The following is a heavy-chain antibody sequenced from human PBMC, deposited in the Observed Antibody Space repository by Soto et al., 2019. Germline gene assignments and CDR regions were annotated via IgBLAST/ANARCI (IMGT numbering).Heavy chain of an antibody. CDR3: ARGRRAAAPVGFDP. J-gene: IGHJ5*02. Sequence: SETLSLNCPVAGGSLARRGYYWRWISQHPGKGLEWIGYIYYSGSTYYNPSLKSRVTISVDTSKNQFSLKLSSVTAADTAVYYCARGRRAAAPVGFDPWGQGTLVPVSS. CDR1: GGSLARRGYY. CDR2: IYYSGST. D-gene: IGHD6-13*01. V-gene: IGHV4-31*03.